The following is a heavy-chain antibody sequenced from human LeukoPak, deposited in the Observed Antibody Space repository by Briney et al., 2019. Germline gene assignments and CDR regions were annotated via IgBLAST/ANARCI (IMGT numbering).Heavy chain of an antibody. CDR3: ARDQGSPRLGYYFDY. Sequence: PGGSLRLSCAASGFTFSSYAMSWVRQAPGKGLEWVSAISGSGGSTYYADSVKGRFTISRDNSKNTLYLQMNSLRAEDTAVYYCARDQGSPRLGYYFDYWGQGTLVTVSS. CDR1: GFTFSSYA. CDR2: ISGSGGST. V-gene: IGHV3-23*01. D-gene: IGHD3-16*01. J-gene: IGHJ4*02.